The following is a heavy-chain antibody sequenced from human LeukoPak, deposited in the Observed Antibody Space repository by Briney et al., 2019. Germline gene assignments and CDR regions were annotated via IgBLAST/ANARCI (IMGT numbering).Heavy chain of an antibody. V-gene: IGHV3-30-3*01. Sequence: GGSLRLSCAASGLTFSSYAMHWVRQAPGKGLEWVAVISYDGSNKYYADSVKGRFTTSRDNSKNTLYLQMNSLRAEDTAVYYCARDIVGGSSPKFDYWGQGTLVTVSS. J-gene: IGHJ4*02. CDR3: ARDIVGGSSPKFDY. CDR1: GLTFSSYA. CDR2: ISYDGSNK. D-gene: IGHD2-15*01.